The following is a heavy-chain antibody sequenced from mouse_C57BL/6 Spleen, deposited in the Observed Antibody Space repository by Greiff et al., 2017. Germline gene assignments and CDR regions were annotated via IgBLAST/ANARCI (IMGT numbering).Heavy chain of an antibody. CDR3: TKSEDYGSSPYFDY. J-gene: IGHJ2*01. CDR1: GYTFTSYW. CDR2: IYPGNSDT. Sequence: VQLQQSGTVLARPGASVKMSCKTSGYTFTSYWMHWVKQRPGQGLEWIGAIYPGNSDTSYNQKFKGKAKLTAVTSASTAYMELSSLTNEDSAVYYCTKSEDYGSSPYFDYWGQGTTLTVSS. D-gene: IGHD1-1*01. V-gene: IGHV1-5*01.